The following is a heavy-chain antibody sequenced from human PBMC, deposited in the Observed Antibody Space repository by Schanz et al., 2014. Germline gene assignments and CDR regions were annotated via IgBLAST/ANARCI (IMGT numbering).Heavy chain of an antibody. D-gene: IGHD3-10*01. V-gene: IGHV3-53*01. CDR1: GFAVDNYY. J-gene: IGHJ4*02. CDR3: VRDELLWFGEVLSLDY. Sequence: EVQLLESGGGLVQPGGSLRLSCAASGFAVDNYYMSCVRQAPGRGLEWVSIIFTDGRTYYADSVKGRFTISRDSSNKTVDLQMNSLRAEDTALYYCVRDELLWFGEVLSLDYWGQGALVTVSS. CDR2: IFTDGRT.